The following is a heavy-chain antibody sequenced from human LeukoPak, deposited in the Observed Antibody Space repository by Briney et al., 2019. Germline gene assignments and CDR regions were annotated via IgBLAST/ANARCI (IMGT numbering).Heavy chain of an antibody. CDR1: GGSISGFY. D-gene: IGHD3-10*01. Sequence: PSETLSLTCTVSGGSISGFYWNWIRQPAGKRLEWIGRIYSSGSTNYNPSFKSRVTMSVDTSKNQFSLNLNSVTAADTAVYYCARDGSGSYYWGQGTLVTVSS. CDR3: ARDGSGSYY. CDR2: IYSSGST. V-gene: IGHV4-4*07. J-gene: IGHJ4*02.